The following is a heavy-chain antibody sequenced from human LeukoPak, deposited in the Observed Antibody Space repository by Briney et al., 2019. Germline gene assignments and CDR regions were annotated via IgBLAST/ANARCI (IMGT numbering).Heavy chain of an antibody. D-gene: IGHD3-22*01. CDR3: VRDGVASSGYYSYNGLAA. J-gene: IGHJ6*04. V-gene: IGHV4-4*07. Sequence: SETLSLTCTVSGTSITTYFWSWIRQPAGKGLEWIGRFYSSGSTSYNPSLKSRLTMSVDTSKNEFSLKLRSVTAADTAVYYCVRDGVASSGYYSYNGLAAWGKGTTVTVSS. CDR2: FYSSGST. CDR1: GTSITTYF.